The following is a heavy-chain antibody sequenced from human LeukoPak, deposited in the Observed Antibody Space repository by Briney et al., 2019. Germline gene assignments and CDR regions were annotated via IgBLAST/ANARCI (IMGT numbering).Heavy chain of an antibody. CDR3: AREEDYGGNSGWFDP. CDR2: IYYSGST. V-gene: IGHV4-59*01. J-gene: IGHJ5*02. D-gene: IGHD4-23*01. Sequence: SETLSLTCTVSGGSINSYYWSWIRQPLGKRLEWIGYIYYSGSTNYNPSLKSRVTLSVDTSKNQFSLKLSSVTAADTAVYYCAREEDYGGNSGWFDPWGQGTLVTVSS. CDR1: GGSINSYY.